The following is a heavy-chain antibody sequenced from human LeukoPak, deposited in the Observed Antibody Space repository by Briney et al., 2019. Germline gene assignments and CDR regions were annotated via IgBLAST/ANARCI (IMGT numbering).Heavy chain of an antibody. Sequence: PSETLSLTCTVSGGSIISSSYSWGWIRQPPGKGLEWIGSIYYSGSTYYNPSLKSRVTISVDTSKNQFSLKLSSVTAADTAVYYCARHERATRYYFDYWGQGTLVTVSS. V-gene: IGHV4-39*01. CDR3: ARHERATRYYFDY. CDR1: GGSIISSSYS. D-gene: IGHD5-12*01. J-gene: IGHJ4*02. CDR2: IYYSGST.